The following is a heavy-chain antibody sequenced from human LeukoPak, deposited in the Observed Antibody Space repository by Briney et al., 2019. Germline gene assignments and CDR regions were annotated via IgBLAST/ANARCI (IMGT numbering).Heavy chain of an antibody. D-gene: IGHD3-3*01. CDR2: IYYSGST. CDR1: GGSISSGDYY. J-gene: IGHJ4*02. CDR3: ARGDDFWSGYYIGY. V-gene: IGHV4-61*08. Sequence: SETLSLTCTVSGGSISSGDYYWSWIRQPPGKGLEWIGYIYYSGSTNYNPSLKSRVTISVDTSKNQFSLKLSSVTAADTAVYYCARGDDFWSGYYIGYWGQGTLVTVSS.